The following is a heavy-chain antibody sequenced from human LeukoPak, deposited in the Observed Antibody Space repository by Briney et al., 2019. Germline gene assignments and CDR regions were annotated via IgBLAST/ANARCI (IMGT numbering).Heavy chain of an antibody. D-gene: IGHD2-2*01. CDR3: ARGRMSRAPTYFHH. V-gene: IGHV3-43*02. CDR2: VSGDGGRT. Sequence: PGGSLRLSCAASGFTFDEFAMHWVRQAPGKGLEWVSFVSGDGGRTDYADSVKGRFTISRDNSKNSLYLQMNSLTAEDTAFYFCARGRMSRAPTYFHHWGQGTLVTVSA. CDR1: GFTFDEFA. J-gene: IGHJ1*01.